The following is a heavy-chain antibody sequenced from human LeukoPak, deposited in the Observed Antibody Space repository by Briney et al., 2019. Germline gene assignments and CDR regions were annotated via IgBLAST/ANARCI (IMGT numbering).Heavy chain of an antibody. D-gene: IGHD4-17*01. CDR3: ARAIHYDYGDYVHYYYGMDV. CDR2: IIPIFGTA. CDR1: GGTVSSYA. J-gene: IGHJ6*02. V-gene: IGHV1-69*13. Sequence: SVKVSCKASGGTVSSYAISWVRQATGQGLERVGGIIPIFGTANYAQKFQGRVTITADESTSTAYMELSSLRSEDTAVYYCARAIHYDYGDYVHYYYGMDVWGQGTTVTVSS.